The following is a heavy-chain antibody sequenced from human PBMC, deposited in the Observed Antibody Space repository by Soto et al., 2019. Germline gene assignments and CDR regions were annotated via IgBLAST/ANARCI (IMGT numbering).Heavy chain of an antibody. V-gene: IGHV1-3*05. J-gene: IGHJ4*02. CDR2: INAANGNT. CDR3: ARAVAVPADFDY. Sequence: QVQLVQSGAEEKKPGASVKVSCKASGYTFTGYAMHWVRQAPGQRLEWMGWINAANGNTKYSQKFQGRVTITRDTSASTAYMELRSLRSEATPVYYCARAVAVPADFDYWGQGTLVTVSS. CDR1: GYTFTGYA. D-gene: IGHD6-19*01.